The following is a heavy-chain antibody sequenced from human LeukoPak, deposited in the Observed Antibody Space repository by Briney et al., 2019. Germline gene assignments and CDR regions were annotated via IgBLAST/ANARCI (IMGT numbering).Heavy chain of an antibody. J-gene: IGHJ3*02. D-gene: IGHD3-10*01. V-gene: IGHV3-30*02. Sequence: PGGALRLSCAASGFTFSSYGMHWVRQAPGKGLEWVAFIRFDGTNKYYADSVKGRFTISRDNSKNTLYLQMNSLRADDTAVYYCAKDRYNGYYGSGSRTSQTFDIWGQGTMVTVSS. CDR1: GFTFSSYG. CDR2: IRFDGTNK. CDR3: AKDRYNGYYGSGSRTSQTFDI.